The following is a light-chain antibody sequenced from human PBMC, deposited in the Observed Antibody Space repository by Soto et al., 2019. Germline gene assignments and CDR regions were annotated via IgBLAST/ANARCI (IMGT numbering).Light chain of an antibody. CDR1: NIGSKS. V-gene: IGLV3-21*04. Sequence: SYELTQPPSVSVAPGKTARITCGGNNIGSKSLHWYQQKPGQAPVLVIYYDSDRPSWIPERFSGSNSGNTATLTISRVEAGDEADYYCQVWDSSSDHPGVFGTGTKVTVL. CDR2: YDS. J-gene: IGLJ1*01. CDR3: QVWDSSSDHPGV.